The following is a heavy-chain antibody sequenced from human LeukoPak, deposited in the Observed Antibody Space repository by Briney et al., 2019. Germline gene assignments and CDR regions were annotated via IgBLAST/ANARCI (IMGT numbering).Heavy chain of an antibody. V-gene: IGHV4-34*01. J-gene: IGHJ4*02. Sequence: PSETLSLTCAVYGGSFSGYYWSWIRQPPGKGLEWIGEINHSGSTNYNPSLKSRATISVDTSKNQFSLKLSSVTAADTAVYYCAREGYNYLLHYWGQGTLVTVSS. CDR1: GGSFSGYY. CDR2: INHSGST. D-gene: IGHD5-24*01. CDR3: AREGYNYLLHY.